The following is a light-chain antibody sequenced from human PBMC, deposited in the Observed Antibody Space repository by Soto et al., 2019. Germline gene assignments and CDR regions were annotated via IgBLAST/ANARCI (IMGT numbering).Light chain of an antibody. V-gene: IGKV1-33*01. CDR3: QQYDNPPFP. CDR2: DAS. J-gene: IGKJ3*01. CDR1: QDITNY. Sequence: DIQMTQSPSSLSASVGDRVTVTCQASQDITNYLNWYQQKPGKAPKLLIYDASNLETGVQSRFRGSGSGKVFTFTITSLQPEDIAIYYCQQYDNPPFPFGPGTKVDIK.